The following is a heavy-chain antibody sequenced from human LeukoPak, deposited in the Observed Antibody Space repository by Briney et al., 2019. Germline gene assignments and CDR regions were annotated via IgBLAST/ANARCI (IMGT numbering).Heavy chain of an antibody. CDR2: ISGTGGST. D-gene: IGHD1-20*01. J-gene: IGHJ4*02. CDR3: AKDGTYNWNDWDY. Sequence: PGGSLRLSCAASGFTFSSYEMNWVRQAPGKGQEWVSAISGTGGSTYYVDSVKGRFTISRDNSKNTLYLQMNSLRAEDTAVYYCAKDGTYNWNDWDYWGQGTLVTVSS. V-gene: IGHV3-23*01. CDR1: GFTFSSYE.